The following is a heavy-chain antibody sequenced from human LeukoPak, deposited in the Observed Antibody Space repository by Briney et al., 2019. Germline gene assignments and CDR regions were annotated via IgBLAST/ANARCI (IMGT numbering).Heavy chain of an antibody. J-gene: IGHJ4*02. Sequence: GGSLRLSCAASGFTFSSYSMNWVRQAPGKGLEWVSSSVGGTTTYYADSVKGRFSISRDNAKNTLYLQMNSLRAEDTAVYYCARDRSGWYYFDYWGQGTLVTVSS. V-gene: IGHV3-21*01. CDR2: SVGGTTT. CDR3: ARDRSGWYYFDY. D-gene: IGHD6-19*01. CDR1: GFTFSSYS.